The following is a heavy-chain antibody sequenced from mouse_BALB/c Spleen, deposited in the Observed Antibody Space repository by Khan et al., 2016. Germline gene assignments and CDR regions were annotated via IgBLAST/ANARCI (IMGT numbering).Heavy chain of an antibody. CDR1: GYAFSSFW. CDR3: TRDGFTY. Sequence: QVQLQQSGAELVRPGSSVKISCKASGYAFSSFWMNWVKERPGQGLDWIGQIYPGDGETNYNGKFKGKGILTADISSSTAYLQLSSLTSEDSAVYCCTRDGFTYWGQGTLVTVSA. J-gene: IGHJ3*01. V-gene: IGHV1-80*01. D-gene: IGHD1-2*01. CDR2: IYPGDGET.